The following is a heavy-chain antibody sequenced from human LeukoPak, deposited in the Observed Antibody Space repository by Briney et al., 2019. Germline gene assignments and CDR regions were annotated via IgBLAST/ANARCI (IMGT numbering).Heavy chain of an antibody. CDR3: AREPTIFGVVIPPDY. D-gene: IGHD3-3*01. J-gene: IGHJ4*02. Sequence: GGSLRLSCAASGFTFSNYWMSWVRQAPGKGLEWVANIKQDGSEKYYVDSVKGRFTISRDNAKSLLYLQMNSLRVEDTAVYYCAREPTIFGVVIPPDYWGQGTLVTVSS. CDR2: IKQDGSEK. V-gene: IGHV3-7*03. CDR1: GFTFSNYW.